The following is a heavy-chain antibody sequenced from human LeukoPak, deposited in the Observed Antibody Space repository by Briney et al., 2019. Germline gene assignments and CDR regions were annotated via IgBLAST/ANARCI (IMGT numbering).Heavy chain of an antibody. CDR1: GFNFANHA. D-gene: IGHD2-21*02. J-gene: IGHJ4*02. CDR3: VREDTPATANY. V-gene: IGHV3-23*01. Sequence: GGSLRLSCAASGFNFANHAMSWVRQTPGKGLEWVSAISGGGDITYYADSVTGRFTLSGDNSKDTLFLQMHSLRPGDTAVYYCVREDTPATANYWGQGTLVTISS. CDR2: ISGGGDIT.